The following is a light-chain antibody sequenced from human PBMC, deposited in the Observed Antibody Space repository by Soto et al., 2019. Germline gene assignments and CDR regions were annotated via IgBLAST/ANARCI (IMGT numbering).Light chain of an antibody. V-gene: IGKV3-15*01. CDR3: QQYERWPPVT. CDR2: RAS. CDR1: QNIGRN. J-gene: IGKJ4*01. Sequence: EIVLTQSPATLSLSPGERGTLSCRASQNIGRNLAWYQQKPGQAPRLLIFRASTRAPGIPAGFTGGGSGAEFALTINSLQSEDFAVYYCQQYERWPPVTFGGGTKVEIK.